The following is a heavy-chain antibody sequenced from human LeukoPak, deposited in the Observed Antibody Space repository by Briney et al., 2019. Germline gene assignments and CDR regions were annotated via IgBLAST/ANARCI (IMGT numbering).Heavy chain of an antibody. J-gene: IGHJ4*02. V-gene: IGHV1-18*01. CDR3: ARGDGQGLILGVFDY. CDR2: ISAYNGNT. Sequence: ASVKVSCKASGYTFTSYGISWVRQAPGQGLEWMGWISAYNGNTNYAQKLQGRVTMTTDTSTSTAYMELRSLRSDDTAGYYCARGDGQGLILGVFDYWGQGTLVTVSS. CDR1: GYTFTSYG. D-gene: IGHD2-8*02.